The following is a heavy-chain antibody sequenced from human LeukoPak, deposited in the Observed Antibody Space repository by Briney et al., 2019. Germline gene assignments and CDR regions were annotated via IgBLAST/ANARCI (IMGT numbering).Heavy chain of an antibody. CDR2: ISYDGSNK. Sequence: GGSLRLSCAASGFTFSSCAMHWVRQAPGKGLEWVAVISYDGSNKYYADSVKGRFTISRDNSKNTLYLQMNSLRAEDTAVYYCAREYDYVWGSYRWFDPWGQGTLVTVSS. V-gene: IGHV3-30-3*01. J-gene: IGHJ5*02. CDR1: GFTFSSCA. CDR3: AREYDYVWGSYRWFDP. D-gene: IGHD3-16*02.